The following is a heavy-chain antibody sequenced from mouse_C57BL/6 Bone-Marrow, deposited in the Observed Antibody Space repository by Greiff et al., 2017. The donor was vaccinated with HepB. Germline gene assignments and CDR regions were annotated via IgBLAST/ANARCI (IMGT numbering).Heavy chain of an antibody. CDR1: GFTFSSYG. J-gene: IGHJ2*01. Sequence: EVMLVESGGDLVKPGGSLKLSCAASGFTFSSYGMSWVRQTPDKRLEWVATISSGGSYTYYPDSVKGRFTISRDNAKNTLYLQMSSLKSEDTAMYYCARHDRKTYYFDYWGQGTTLTVSS. CDR3: ARHDRKTYYFDY. V-gene: IGHV5-6*02. CDR2: ISSGGSYT.